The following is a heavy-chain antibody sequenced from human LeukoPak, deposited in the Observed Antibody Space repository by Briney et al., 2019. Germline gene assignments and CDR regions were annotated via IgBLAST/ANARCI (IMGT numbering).Heavy chain of an antibody. CDR3: ARDDYSNYGAVGAFDI. CDR1: GFTFSSYA. V-gene: IGHV3-64*01. D-gene: IGHD4-11*01. CDR2: ISSNGGST. J-gene: IGHJ3*02. Sequence: RGSLRLSCAASGFTFSSYAMHWVRQAPGKGLEYVSAISSNGGSTYYANSVKGRFTISRDNSKNTLYLQMGSLRAEDMAVYYCARDDYSNYGAVGAFDIWGQGTMVTVSS.